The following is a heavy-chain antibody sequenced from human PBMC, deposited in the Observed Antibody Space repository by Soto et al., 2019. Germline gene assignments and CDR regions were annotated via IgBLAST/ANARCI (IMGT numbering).Heavy chain of an antibody. J-gene: IGHJ3*02. CDR1: GFTFSSYA. CDR3: ARDMTYDSSGYPPGAFDI. V-gene: IGHV3-23*01. CDR2: ISGSGGST. D-gene: IGHD3-22*01. Sequence: EVQLLESGGGLVQPGGSLRLSCAASGFTFSSYAMSWVRQAPGKGLEWVSAISGSGGSTYYADSVKGRFTISRDNSKNTLYLQMNSLRVEDTAVYYCARDMTYDSSGYPPGAFDIWGQGTMVTVSS.